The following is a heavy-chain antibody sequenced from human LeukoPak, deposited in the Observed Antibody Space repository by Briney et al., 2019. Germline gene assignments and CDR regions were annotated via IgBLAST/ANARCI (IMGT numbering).Heavy chain of an antibody. D-gene: IGHD3-22*01. J-gene: IGHJ4*02. V-gene: IGHV4-30-4*01. CDR1: GGSISSGDYY. CDR2: IYYSGST. CDR3: ARDYYDSSGYQYHDY. Sequence: SETLSLTCTVSGGSISSGDYYWSWIRQPPGKGLEWIGYIYYSGSTYYNPSLKSRVTISVDTSKNQFSLKLSSVTAADTAVCYCARDYYDSSGYQYHDYWGQGTLVTVSS.